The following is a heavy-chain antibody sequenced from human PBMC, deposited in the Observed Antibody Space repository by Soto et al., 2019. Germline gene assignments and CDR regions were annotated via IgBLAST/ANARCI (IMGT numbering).Heavy chain of an antibody. J-gene: IGHJ4*02. D-gene: IGHD2-15*01. CDR3: ARDRDNVPDY. Sequence: PSETLSLTCTVSGGSISIGDYYWSWIRQPPGKGLEWIGYIYYSGSTYYNPSLKSRVTISVDTSKNQFSLKLNSVTAADTAVYYCARDRDNVPDYWGQGTLVTVSS. CDR2: IYYSGST. V-gene: IGHV4-30-4*01. CDR1: GGSISIGDYY.